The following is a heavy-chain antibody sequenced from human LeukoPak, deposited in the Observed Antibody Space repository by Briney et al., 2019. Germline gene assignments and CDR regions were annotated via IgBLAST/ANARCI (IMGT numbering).Heavy chain of an antibody. CDR2: ISVNGETT. J-gene: IGHJ4*02. Sequence: GGSLRLSCAVSGVSVSSFGMSWVRQAPGKGLEWISAISVNGETTWYADSVRGRFIISRDNSKNTLYLQLSSLRAEDTAVYYCAQGFSSGWYPYWGQGSLVSVSS. CDR3: AQGFSSGWYPY. CDR1: GVSVSSFG. D-gene: IGHD6-19*01. V-gene: IGHV3-23*01.